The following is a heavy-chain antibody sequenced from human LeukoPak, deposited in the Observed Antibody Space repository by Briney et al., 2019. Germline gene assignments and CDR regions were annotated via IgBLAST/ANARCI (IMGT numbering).Heavy chain of an antibody. CDR3: ARDGGYDFWSGYYQDY. CDR1: GFTFSSYG. J-gene: IGHJ4*02. CDR2: ISYDANIGSNK. Sequence: GGSLRLSCAASGFTFSSYGMHWVRQAPGKGLEWVALISYDANIGSNKYYADSVKGRFTISRDNSKNTLYLQMNSLRAEDTAVYYCARDGGYDFWSGYYQDYWGQGTLVTVSS. V-gene: IGHV3-30*19. D-gene: IGHD3-3*01.